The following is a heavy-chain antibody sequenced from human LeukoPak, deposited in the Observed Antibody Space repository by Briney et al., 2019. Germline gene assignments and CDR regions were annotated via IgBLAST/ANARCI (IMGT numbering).Heavy chain of an antibody. CDR2: ISGGGGST. CDR3: AKDWDSSGYFDY. Sequence: PGGSLRLSCAASGFTFSSYGMSWVRQAPGKGLEWVSAISGGGGSTRYADSVKGRFTISRDNSKNTLYLQMNSLRAEDTAVYYCAKDWDSSGYFDYWGQGTLVTVSS. V-gene: IGHV3-23*01. D-gene: IGHD3-22*01. CDR1: GFTFSSYG. J-gene: IGHJ4*02.